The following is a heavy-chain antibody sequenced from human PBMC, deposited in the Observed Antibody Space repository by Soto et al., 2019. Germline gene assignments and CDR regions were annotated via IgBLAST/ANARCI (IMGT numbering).Heavy chain of an antibody. Sequence: GGSLRLSCAASGFTFSSYGMHWVRQAPGKGLEWVAVIWYDGSNKYYADSVKGRFTISRDNSKNTLYLQMNSLRAEDTAVYYCARDYGDPRFYYYYGMDVWGQGTTVTVSS. J-gene: IGHJ6*02. CDR1: GFTFSSYG. CDR3: ARDYGDPRFYYYYGMDV. CDR2: IWYDGSNK. V-gene: IGHV3-33*01. D-gene: IGHD4-17*01.